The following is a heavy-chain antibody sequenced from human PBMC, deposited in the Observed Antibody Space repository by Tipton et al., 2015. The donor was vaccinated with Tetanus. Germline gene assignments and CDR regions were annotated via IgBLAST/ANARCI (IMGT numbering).Heavy chain of an antibody. Sequence: LRLSCTVSGDSISSILYYWAWIRQSPGRGLEWIGSVYYGGNTFYNPSLKSRLTISADTSKNQFSLKVTSVTAADTAVYYCARDTDSSSPYFDYWGQGTLVTVSS. V-gene: IGHV4-39*02. CDR3: ARDTDSSSPYFDY. CDR1: GDSISSILYY. D-gene: IGHD6-6*01. J-gene: IGHJ4*02. CDR2: VYYGGNT.